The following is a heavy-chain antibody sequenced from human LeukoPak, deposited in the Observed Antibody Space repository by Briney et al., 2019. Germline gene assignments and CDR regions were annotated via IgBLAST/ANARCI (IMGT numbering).Heavy chain of an antibody. CDR2: INHSGST. Sequence: SETLSLTCAVYGGSFSGYYWSWIRQPPGKGLEWIGEINHSGSTNYNPSLKSRVTISVDTFKNQFSLKLSSVTAADTAVYYCATPLGIAVAGTNYWGQGTLVTVSS. J-gene: IGHJ4*02. CDR3: ATPLGIAVAGTNY. CDR1: GGSFSGYY. D-gene: IGHD6-19*01. V-gene: IGHV4-34*01.